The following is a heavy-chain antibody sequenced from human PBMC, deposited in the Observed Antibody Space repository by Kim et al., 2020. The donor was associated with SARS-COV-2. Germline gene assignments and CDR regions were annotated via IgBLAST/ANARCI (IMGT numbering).Heavy chain of an antibody. V-gene: IGHV3-30*07. CDR3: AREPSTYFDY. J-gene: IGHJ4*02. Sequence: YADSVTGRCTISRDDSRNTVYLPMNSVRAEDTAVYFCAREPSTYFDYWGQGTLVTVSS.